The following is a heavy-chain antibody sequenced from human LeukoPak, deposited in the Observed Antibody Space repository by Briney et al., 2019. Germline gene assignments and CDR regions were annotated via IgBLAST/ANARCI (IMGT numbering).Heavy chain of an antibody. Sequence: PGGSLRLSXAASGFIFGNYWLTWVRQAPGKGLEWVANIKPDGSEKNYVDSVKGRFTISRDNAKNSLYLQMSSLRAEDTAVYYCAGPPQAGPFDYWGQGTLVTVSS. J-gene: IGHJ4*02. V-gene: IGHV3-7*01. CDR3: AGPPQAGPFDY. D-gene: IGHD6-19*01. CDR1: GFIFGNYW. CDR2: IKPDGSEK.